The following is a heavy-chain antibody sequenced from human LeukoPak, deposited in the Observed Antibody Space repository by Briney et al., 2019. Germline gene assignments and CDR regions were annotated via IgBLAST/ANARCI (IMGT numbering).Heavy chain of an antibody. V-gene: IGHV4-34*01. D-gene: IGHD2-21*02. CDR2: INHSGGT. Sequence: SETLSLTCAVYGGSFSGYYWSWIRQPPGKGLEWIGEINHSGGTNYNPSLKSRVTISVDTSKSQFSLKLSSVTAADTAVYYCARSRVPATGNWFDPWGQGTLATVSS. CDR3: ARSRVPATGNWFDP. J-gene: IGHJ5*02. CDR1: GGSFSGYY.